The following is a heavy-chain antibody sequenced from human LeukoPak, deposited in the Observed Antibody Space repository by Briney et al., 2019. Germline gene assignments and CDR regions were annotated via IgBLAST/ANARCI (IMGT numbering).Heavy chain of an antibody. CDR2: IIRDGSST. CDR3: AKDQGYYGSGSYKEYFQH. J-gene: IGHJ1*01. V-gene: IGHV3-74*01. CDR1: GFTFSSYW. D-gene: IGHD3-10*01. Sequence: GGSLRLSCAASGFTFSSYWMHWVRQAPGKGLVWVSRIIRDGSSTTYADSVKGRFTISRDNAKNTLYLQMNSLRADDTAVYYCAKDQGYYGSGSYKEYFQHWGQGTLVTVSS.